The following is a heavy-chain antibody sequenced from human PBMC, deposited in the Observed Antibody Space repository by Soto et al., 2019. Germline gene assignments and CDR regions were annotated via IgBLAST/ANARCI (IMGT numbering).Heavy chain of an antibody. J-gene: IGHJ5*02. Sequence: QVQLVQSGAEVKKPGASVKVSCKASGHTFTSYGISWVRQAPGQGLEWMGWISAYNGDTNYAQKLQGRVTMTTDTSTNTANKERRSLTSDGTAGYYCANGPIEAVGTLDPWGQGTLVTVSS. CDR2: ISAYNGDT. V-gene: IGHV1-18*01. D-gene: IGHD6-13*01. CDR1: GHTFTSYG. CDR3: ANGPIEAVGTLDP.